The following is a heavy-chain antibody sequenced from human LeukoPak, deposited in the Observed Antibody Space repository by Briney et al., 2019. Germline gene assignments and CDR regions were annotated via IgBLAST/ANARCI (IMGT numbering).Heavy chain of an antibody. J-gene: IGHJ4*02. Sequence: GGSLRLSCAASGFTFSSYSMNWVRQAPGKGLEWVSSISSSSSYTYYADSVKGRFTISRDNAKNSLYLQMNSLRAEDTAVYYCGFDYWGQGTLVTVSS. CDR1: GFTFSSYS. V-gene: IGHV3-21*01. CDR3: GFDY. CDR2: ISSSSSYT.